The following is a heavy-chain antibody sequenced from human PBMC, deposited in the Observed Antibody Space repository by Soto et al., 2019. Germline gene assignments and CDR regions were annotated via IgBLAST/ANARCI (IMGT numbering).Heavy chain of an antibody. V-gene: IGHV3-30*18. D-gene: IGHD3-10*01. CDR3: TKGHVVRGD. Sequence: GVSLRLSCAASGFTFTSYGMHWVRQAPGKGLEWVAAISYDGSEKYYADSVKGRFTISRDNSKNTQYLQMNNLRPEDTAVYYCTKGHVVRGDWGQGARVTVSS. J-gene: IGHJ4*02. CDR2: ISYDGSEK. CDR1: GFTFTSYG.